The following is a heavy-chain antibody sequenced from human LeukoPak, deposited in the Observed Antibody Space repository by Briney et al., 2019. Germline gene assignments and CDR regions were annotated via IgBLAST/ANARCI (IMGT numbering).Heavy chain of an antibody. D-gene: IGHD6-19*01. Sequence: GGSLRLSCAASGFTFSSYWMNWVRQAPGKGLVWVSRIASDGSSTTYADSVKGRFTVSRDNAEKLVYLHMTSLRAEDTAMYFCAREGHSSGSLGDYWGQGILVTVSS. CDR1: GFTFSSYW. J-gene: IGHJ4*02. CDR2: IASDGSST. CDR3: AREGHSSGSLGDY. V-gene: IGHV3-74*01.